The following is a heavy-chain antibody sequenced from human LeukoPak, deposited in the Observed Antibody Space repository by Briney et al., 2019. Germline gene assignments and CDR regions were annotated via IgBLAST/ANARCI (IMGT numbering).Heavy chain of an antibody. CDR3: ARDYQPNDFGY. CDR1: GYRFTSYK. CDR2: INPTGGST. V-gene: IGHV1-46*01. J-gene: IGHJ4*02. Sequence: ASVKVSCKASGYRFTSYKMHWVRQAPGQGLEWMGIINPTGGSTSYAQRFQGRVTLTRDTSTSTVYMHLSSLRSEDTAVYYCARDYQPNDFGYWGQGTLVTVSS. D-gene: IGHD2-2*01.